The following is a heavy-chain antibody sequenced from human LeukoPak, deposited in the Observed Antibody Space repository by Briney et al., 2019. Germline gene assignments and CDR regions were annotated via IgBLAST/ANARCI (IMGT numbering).Heavy chain of an antibody. J-gene: IGHJ5*02. D-gene: IGHD5-12*01. V-gene: IGHV4-39*01. Sequence: SETLSLTCTVSGGSISSSRYYWAWIRQPPGKGLEWIGSISYSGSTYYNPSLKSRVTISVDTSKNQFSLRLSSVTAADTAVYYCARHSGYALYNWFDPWGQGTLVTVSS. CDR2: ISYSGST. CDR3: ARHSGYALYNWFDP. CDR1: GGSISSSRYY.